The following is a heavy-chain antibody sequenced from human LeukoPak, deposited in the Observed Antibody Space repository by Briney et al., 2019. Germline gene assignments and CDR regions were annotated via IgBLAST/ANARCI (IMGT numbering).Heavy chain of an antibody. Sequence: PSETLSLTCAFSGGSFSGYSWSWIRQTPGQGLEWIGETNHRGSTNYNPSLKSRVTISVDASKCQFYLKLSSVTAADTAVYYCARVSRWFLAVAGYADFWGQGTQVTVSS. V-gene: IGHV4-34*01. CDR2: TNHRGST. CDR1: GGSFSGYS. J-gene: IGHJ4*02. D-gene: IGHD6-19*01. CDR3: ARVSRWFLAVAGYADF.